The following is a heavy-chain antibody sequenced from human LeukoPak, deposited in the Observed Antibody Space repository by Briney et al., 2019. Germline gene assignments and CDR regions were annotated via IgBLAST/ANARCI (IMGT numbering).Heavy chain of an antibody. D-gene: IGHD6-19*01. CDR3: ARDLTPRIAVVGGSDWDAFDI. CDR2: INTNTGNP. CDR1: GYTLTSYA. J-gene: IGHJ3*02. Sequence: ASVKVSCKASGYTLTSYAMNWVRQAPGQGLEWMGWINTNTGNPTYAQGFTGRFVFSLDTSVSTAYLQISSLKAEDTAVYYCARDLTPRIAVVGGSDWDAFDIWGQGTMVTVSS. V-gene: IGHV7-4-1*02.